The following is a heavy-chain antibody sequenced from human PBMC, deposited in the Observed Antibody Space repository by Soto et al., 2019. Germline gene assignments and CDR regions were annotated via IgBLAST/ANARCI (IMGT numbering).Heavy chain of an antibody. Sequence: ASVKVSCKVSGYTLTELSMHWVRQAPGKGLEWMGGFDPEDGETIYAQKFQGRVTMTEDTSTDTAYMELSSLRSEDTAVYYCATGHIMIKSRDFDYWGQGTLVTVSS. CDR2: FDPEDGET. D-gene: IGHD3-16*01. CDR3: ATGHIMIKSRDFDY. V-gene: IGHV1-24*01. CDR1: GYTLTELS. J-gene: IGHJ4*02.